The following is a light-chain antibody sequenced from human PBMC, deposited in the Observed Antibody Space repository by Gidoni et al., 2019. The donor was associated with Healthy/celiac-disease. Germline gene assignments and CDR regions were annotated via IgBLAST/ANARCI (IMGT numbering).Light chain of an antibody. V-gene: IGKV1-5*03. CDR2: KAS. J-gene: IGKJ1*01. CDR3: QQYNSYSGA. Sequence: DSQRTQPPSTLSASVGDRVTITCRASQSISSWLAWYQQKPGKAPKLLIYKASSLESGVPSRFSGSGSGTEFTLPISSLQPDDFATYYCQQYNSYSGAFGQGTKVEIK. CDR1: QSISSW.